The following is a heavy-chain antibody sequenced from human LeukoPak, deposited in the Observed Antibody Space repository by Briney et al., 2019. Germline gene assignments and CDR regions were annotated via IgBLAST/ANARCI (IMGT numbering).Heavy chain of an antibody. Sequence: ASVKVSCKASGYTFTGYYVHWVRQAPGQGLEWMGWINPNSGGTNYAQKFQGRVTMTRDTSISTAYMELSRLRSDDTAVYYCARLSSGPRLDYYYGMDVWGQGTTVTVSS. CDR3: ARLSSGPRLDYYYGMDV. J-gene: IGHJ6*02. CDR1: GYTFTGYY. D-gene: IGHD6-19*01. V-gene: IGHV1-2*02. CDR2: INPNSGGT.